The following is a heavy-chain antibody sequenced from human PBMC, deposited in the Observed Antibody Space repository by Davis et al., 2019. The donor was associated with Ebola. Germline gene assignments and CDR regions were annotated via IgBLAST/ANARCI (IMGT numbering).Heavy chain of an antibody. Sequence: GESLKISCAASGFTFSSYAMHWVRQAPGKGLEGVAVISYDGSNKYYADSVKGRFTISRDNSKNTLYLQMNSLRAEDTAVYYCARVSSGGYWGQGTLVTVSS. CDR2: ISYDGSNK. CDR1: GFTFSSYA. V-gene: IGHV3-30*04. J-gene: IGHJ4*02. D-gene: IGHD6-25*01. CDR3: ARVSSGGY.